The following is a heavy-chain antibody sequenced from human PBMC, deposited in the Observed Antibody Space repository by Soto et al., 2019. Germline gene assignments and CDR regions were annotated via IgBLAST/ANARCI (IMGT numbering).Heavy chain of an antibody. CDR1: GYTFTGYY. J-gene: IGHJ4*02. V-gene: IGHV1-2*02. Sequence: QMQLVQSGAEARKPGASVKVSCKTSGYTFTGYYLNWVRQAPGRGLEWVVWINPKTGDTNNAQKFQGSVTMSTDTSISTGYMELRGLKSDDTAVYYCVTGDHLVRWGQGTRVTVSS. D-gene: IGHD6-6*01. CDR2: INPKTGDT. CDR3: VTGDHLVR.